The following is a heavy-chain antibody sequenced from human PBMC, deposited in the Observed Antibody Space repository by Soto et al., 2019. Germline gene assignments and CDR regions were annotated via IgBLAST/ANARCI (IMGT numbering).Heavy chain of an antibody. V-gene: IGHV6-1*01. D-gene: IGHD6-13*01. J-gene: IGHJ6*02. CDR1: GDSVSSNSAA. CDR3: ARDPISSSWYRPGVHYYYYGMDV. CDR2: TYYRSKWYN. Sequence: SQTLSLTCAISGDSVSSNSAAWNWIRQSPSRGLEWLGRTYYRSKWYNDYAVSVKSRITINPDTSKNQFSLQLNSVTPEDTAVYYCARDPISSSWYRPGVHYYYYGMDVWGQGTTVTVSS.